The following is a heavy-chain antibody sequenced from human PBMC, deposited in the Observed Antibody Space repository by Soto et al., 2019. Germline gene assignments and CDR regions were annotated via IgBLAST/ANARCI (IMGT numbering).Heavy chain of an antibody. CDR2: IVVGTDYA. Sequence: QRQVVQSGPEVKKPGTSVRVSCKPSGFNFNTSVIQWVRQTRGQRLEWIGWIVVGTDYADYAQKFQDRVILTRDMSTSTVYMELSSVRTEDTAVYYCSIFMGWETIGGQGTAVAVSS. CDR3: SIFMGWETI. D-gene: IGHD1-26*01. CDR1: GFNFNTSV. J-gene: IGHJ6*02. V-gene: IGHV1-58*02.